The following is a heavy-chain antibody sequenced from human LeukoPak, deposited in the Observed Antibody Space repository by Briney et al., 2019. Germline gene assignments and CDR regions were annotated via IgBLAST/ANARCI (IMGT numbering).Heavy chain of an antibody. Sequence: GRSLRLSCAASGFTFSSYGMHWVRQAPGKGLEWVVVISYDGSNKYYADSVKGRFTISRDNSKNTLYLQMNSLRAEDTAVYYCARGLKYFQHWGQGTLVTVSS. CDR2: ISYDGSNK. CDR1: GFTFSSYG. V-gene: IGHV3-30*03. CDR3: ARGLKYFQH. D-gene: IGHD6-19*01. J-gene: IGHJ1*01.